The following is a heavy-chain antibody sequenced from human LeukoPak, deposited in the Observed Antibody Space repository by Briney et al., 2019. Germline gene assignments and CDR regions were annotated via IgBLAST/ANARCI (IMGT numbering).Heavy chain of an antibody. Sequence: PGGSLRLPCAVSAFTVSSNYVSWVRQAPGKGLEWVSVIYGGGSTNYADSVKGRFTISRDNSKNTLYLQMNSLRAEDTAVYYCARDHSGSYQRAFDIWGQGTMVTVSS. V-gene: IGHV3-66*02. CDR2: IYGGGST. J-gene: IGHJ3*02. D-gene: IGHD1-26*01. CDR3: ARDHSGSYQRAFDI. CDR1: AFTVSSNY.